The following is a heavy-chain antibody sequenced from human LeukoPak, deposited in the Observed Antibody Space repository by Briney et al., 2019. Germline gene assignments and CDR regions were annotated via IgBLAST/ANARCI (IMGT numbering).Heavy chain of an antibody. D-gene: IGHD6-13*01. V-gene: IGHV4-39*07. Sequence: SETLSLTCSVSGDSMSSSPYYWVWIRQPPGKGLEWIGTIYFSGSTYYNPSLKSRVTISVDTSKNQFSLKLRSVTAADTAVYYCARATRAGRYYYYYMDVWGKGTTVTVSS. J-gene: IGHJ6*03. CDR2: IYFSGST. CDR1: GDSMSSSPYY. CDR3: ARATRAGRYYYYYMDV.